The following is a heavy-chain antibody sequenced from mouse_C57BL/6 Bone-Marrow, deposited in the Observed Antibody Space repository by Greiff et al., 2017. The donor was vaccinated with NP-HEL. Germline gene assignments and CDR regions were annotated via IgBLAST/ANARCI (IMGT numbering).Heavy chain of an antibody. CDR2: ISSGGSYT. Sequence: DVMLVESGGDLVKPGGSLKLSCAASGFTFSSYGMSWVRQTPDQRLEWVATISSGGSYTYYPDSVKGRFTISRDNAKNTLYLQMSSLKSEDTAMYYCARHAAQATWAYWGQGTLVTVSA. J-gene: IGHJ3*01. D-gene: IGHD3-2*02. CDR3: ARHAAQATWAY. V-gene: IGHV5-6*02. CDR1: GFTFSSYG.